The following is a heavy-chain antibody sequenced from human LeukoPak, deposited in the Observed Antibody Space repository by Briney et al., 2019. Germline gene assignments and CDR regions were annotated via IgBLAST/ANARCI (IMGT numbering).Heavy chain of an antibody. CDR2: INPSGGRT. D-gene: IGHD2-2*01. J-gene: IGHJ4*02. Sequence: VSVKVSCKASGYVFTSYYIHWMRQAPGQGLEWMGKINPSGGRTNYAQKFQDRVTLTSDTSTSTAYMDLSSLRFEDTAVYYCASDGAYQPPRYWGQGTLVTVSS. CDR1: GYVFTSYY. CDR3: ASDGAYQPPRY. V-gene: IGHV1-46*01.